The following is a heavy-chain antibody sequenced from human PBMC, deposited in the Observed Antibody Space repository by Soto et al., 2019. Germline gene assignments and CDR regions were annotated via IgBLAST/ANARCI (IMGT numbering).Heavy chain of an antibody. Sequence: QVQLQQWGAGLLKPSETLSLTCAVYGGSFSGYYWSWIRQPPGKGLEWIGEINHSGSTNYNPSLKCRVTISVDTSKNQFSLKLSYVTAADTAVYYCATDDYGDSIWGQGTMVTVSS. CDR1: GGSFSGYY. CDR2: INHSGST. CDR3: ATDDYGDSI. V-gene: IGHV4-34*01. D-gene: IGHD4-17*01. J-gene: IGHJ3*02.